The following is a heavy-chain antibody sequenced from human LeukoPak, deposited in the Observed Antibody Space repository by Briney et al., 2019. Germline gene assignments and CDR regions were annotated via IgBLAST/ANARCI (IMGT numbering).Heavy chain of an antibody. Sequence: SETLSLTCTVSGGSISSGSYYWSWIRQPAGKGLEWIGRIHTSGSTNYNPSLKSRVTISVDTSKNQFSLKLSSVTAADTAVYYCARAAVALAPKNNWFDPWGQGTLVTVSS. CDR1: GGSISSGSYY. CDR2: IHTSGST. J-gene: IGHJ5*02. CDR3: ARAAVALAPKNNWFDP. V-gene: IGHV4-61*02. D-gene: IGHD6-19*01.